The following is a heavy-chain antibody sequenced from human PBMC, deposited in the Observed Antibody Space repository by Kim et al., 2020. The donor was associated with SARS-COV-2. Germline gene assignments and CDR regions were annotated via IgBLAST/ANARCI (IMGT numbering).Heavy chain of an antibody. CDR2: IIPILGIA. V-gene: IGHV1-69*04. D-gene: IGHD3-10*01. J-gene: IGHJ4*02. Sequence: ASVKVSCKASGGTFSSYAISWVRQAPGQGLEWMGRIIPILGIANYAQKFQGRVTITADKSTSTAYMELSSLRSEDTAVYYCARESAPGGYSDCWGQGTLVTVSS. CDR1: GGTFSSYA. CDR3: ARESAPGGYSDC.